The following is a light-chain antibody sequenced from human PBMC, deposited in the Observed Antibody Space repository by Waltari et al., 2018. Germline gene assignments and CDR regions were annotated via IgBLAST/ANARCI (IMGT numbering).Light chain of an antibody. Sequence: DIVMTQSPDSLAVSLGERATINCKSSQTVLYSSNNKNFLAWYQQKAGQTPKLLINWASTREFGVPDRFSGSGSGTDFTLTISSLQAEDVAVYYCQQYYRTPPTFGQGTKLEIK. CDR2: WAS. CDR3: QQYYRTPPT. V-gene: IGKV4-1*01. CDR1: QTVLYSSNNKNF. J-gene: IGKJ2*01.